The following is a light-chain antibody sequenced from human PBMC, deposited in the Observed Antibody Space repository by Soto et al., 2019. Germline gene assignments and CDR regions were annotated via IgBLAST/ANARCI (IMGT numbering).Light chain of an antibody. CDR1: QSIRYW. Sequence: DIQITQSPSTLSASVGDRATITCRASQSIRYWLAWFPQKAGKAPKLLIYEASRLESGVPSRISGSGSGTEFTLNIRSLQPDDFATYYCQQYTSYPWTFGQGTKVDIK. CDR3: QQYTSYPWT. V-gene: IGKV1-5*03. CDR2: EAS. J-gene: IGKJ1*01.